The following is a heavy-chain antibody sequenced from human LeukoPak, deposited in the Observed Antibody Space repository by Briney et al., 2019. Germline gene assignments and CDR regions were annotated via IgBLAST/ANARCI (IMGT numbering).Heavy chain of an antibody. CDR1: GFTFSMSA. Sequence: GGSLRLSCATSGFTFSMSAMHWVRLAPGKGLDWVAVISFDGGNKFYADSVKGRFSISRDNSKNTLYLQMNSLGLDGTAVYFCARGRAGIAAAGFDYWGQGTLVTVSS. J-gene: IGHJ4*02. V-gene: IGHV3-30-3*01. CDR3: ARGRAGIAAAGFDY. D-gene: IGHD6-13*01. CDR2: ISFDGGNK.